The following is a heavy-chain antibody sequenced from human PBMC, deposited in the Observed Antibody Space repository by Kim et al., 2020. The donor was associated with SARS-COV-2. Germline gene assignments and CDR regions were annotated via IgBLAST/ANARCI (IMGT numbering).Heavy chain of an antibody. J-gene: IGHJ4*02. Sequence: QKFQGRVTITRDTSASTAYMELSSLRSEDTAVYYCARDPRGGYYDKEFDYWGQGTLVTVSS. D-gene: IGHD3-22*01. V-gene: IGHV1-3*01. CDR3: ARDPRGGYYDKEFDY.